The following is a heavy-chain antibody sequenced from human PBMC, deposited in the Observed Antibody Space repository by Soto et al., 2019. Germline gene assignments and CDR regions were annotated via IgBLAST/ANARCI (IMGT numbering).Heavy chain of an antibody. J-gene: IGHJ3*02. Sequence: EVQLVESGGGLVQPGGSLRVSCIDSGFTFRDYAFNWVRQAQGKGLEWVSYISVGGGSIFYADSVKGRFTISRDDARNSVYLQMNTLRHEDTAVYHCVRDHRWAFDIWGQGTVVTVSS. V-gene: IGHV3-48*02. CDR2: ISVGGGSI. CDR3: VRDHRWAFDI. D-gene: IGHD2-15*01. CDR1: GFTFRDYA.